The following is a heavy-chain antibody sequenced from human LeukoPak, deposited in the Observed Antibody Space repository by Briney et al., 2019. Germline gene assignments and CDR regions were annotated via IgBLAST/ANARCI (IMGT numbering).Heavy chain of an antibody. CDR2: ISYDGSNK. CDR1: GFTFSNYG. D-gene: IGHD3-3*01. J-gene: IGHJ3*02. V-gene: IGHV3-30*19. CDR3: ARDFRRITIFGVVIMDDAFDI. Sequence: GGSLRLSCAASGFTFSNYGMHWVRQAPGKGLEWVAVISYDGSNKYYADSVKGRFTISRDNSKNTLYLQMNSLRAEDTAVYYCARDFRRITIFGVVIMDDAFDIWGQGTMVTVSS.